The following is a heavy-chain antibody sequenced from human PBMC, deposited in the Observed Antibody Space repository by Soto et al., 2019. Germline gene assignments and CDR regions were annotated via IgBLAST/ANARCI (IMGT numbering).Heavy chain of an antibody. Sequence: SETLSLTCTVSGGSISSSSYYWGWIRQPPGKGLEWIGSIYYSGSTYYNPSLKSRVTISVDTSKNQFSLKLSSVTAADTAVYYCARHDSSGYYHPLFDDWGQGTLVTVSS. CDR3: ARHDSSGYYHPLFDD. D-gene: IGHD3-22*01. V-gene: IGHV4-39*01. J-gene: IGHJ4*02. CDR2: IYYSGST. CDR1: GGSISSSSYY.